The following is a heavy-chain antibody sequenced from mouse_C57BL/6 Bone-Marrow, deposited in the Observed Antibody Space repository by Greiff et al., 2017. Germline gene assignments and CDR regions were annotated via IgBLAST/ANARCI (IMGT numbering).Heavy chain of an antibody. J-gene: IGHJ1*03. D-gene: IGHD1-1*01. CDR2: INPNNGGT. Sequence: VQLQQSGPELVKPGASVKMSCKASGYTFTDYNMHWVKQSHGKSLEWIGYINPNNGGTSYNQKFKGKATLTVNKSSSTAYMELRSLTSEDSAVYYCAREVYYYGSSPFYWYFDVWGTGTTVTVSS. CDR1: GYTFTDYN. V-gene: IGHV1-22*01. CDR3: AREVYYYGSSPFYWYFDV.